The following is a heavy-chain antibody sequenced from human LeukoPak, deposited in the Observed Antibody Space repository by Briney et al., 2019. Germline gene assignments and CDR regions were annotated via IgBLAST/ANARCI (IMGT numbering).Heavy chain of an antibody. Sequence: PGASLRLSCAASGFTFSSYAMSWVRQAPGKGLEWVSAISGSGGSTYYADSVKGRFTISRDNSKNTLYLQMNRLIAEDTFVYYCAKGDYGVFSGWFDPWGEGTLVTVSS. CDR1: GFTFSSYA. D-gene: IGHD4-17*01. J-gene: IGHJ5*02. V-gene: IGHV3-23*01. CDR3: AKGDYGVFSGWFDP. CDR2: ISGSGGST.